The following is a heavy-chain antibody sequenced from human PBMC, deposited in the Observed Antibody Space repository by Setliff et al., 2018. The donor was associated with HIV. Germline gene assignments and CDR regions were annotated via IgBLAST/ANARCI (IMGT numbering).Heavy chain of an antibody. CDR3: ARKQQVRWAWMPSHYNYGLDV. CDR1: GGSISSSSDY. D-gene: IGHD1-1*01. Sequence: SSETLSLTCSVSGGSISSSSDYWAWIRQPPGKGLEWIGSIYYSGTTYYNPSLKSRVAMSVDTSKNQFSLRLSSVTAADTAVYYCARKQQVRWAWMPSHYNYGLDVWGPGTTVTVSS. J-gene: IGHJ6*02. CDR2: IYYSGTT. V-gene: IGHV4-39*07.